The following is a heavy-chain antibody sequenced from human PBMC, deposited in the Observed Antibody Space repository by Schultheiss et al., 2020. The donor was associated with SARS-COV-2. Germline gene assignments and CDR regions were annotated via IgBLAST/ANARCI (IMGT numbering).Heavy chain of an antibody. CDR2: IYTSGST. V-gene: IGHV4-61*02. Sequence: SETLSLTCTVSGGSISSSSYYWSWIRQPPGKGLEWIGRIYTSGSTNYNPSLKSRVTISVDTSKNQFSLKLSSVTAADTAVYYCARATTRFGCGGDCYYWFDPWGQGTLVTVSS. CDR1: GGSISSSSYY. CDR3: ARATTRFGCGGDCYYWFDP. J-gene: IGHJ5*02. D-gene: IGHD2-21*01.